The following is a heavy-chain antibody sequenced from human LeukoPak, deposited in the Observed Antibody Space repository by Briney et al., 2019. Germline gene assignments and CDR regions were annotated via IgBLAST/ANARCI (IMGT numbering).Heavy chain of an antibody. V-gene: IGHV3-30-3*01. J-gene: IGHJ4*02. CDR1: GFTFGSYP. CDR3: AKEKENYYDSSGYWD. CDR2: ISYDGNDK. Sequence: GGSLRLSCAASGFTFGSYPMHWVRQAPGKGLEWVAVISYDGNDKHYADSVKGRFTISRDNSKNTLYLQMNSLRAEDTAVYYCAKEKENYYDSSGYWDWGQGTLVTVSS. D-gene: IGHD3-22*01.